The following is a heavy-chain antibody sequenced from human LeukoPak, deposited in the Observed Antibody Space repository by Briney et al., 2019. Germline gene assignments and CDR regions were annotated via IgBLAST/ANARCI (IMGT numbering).Heavy chain of an antibody. D-gene: IGHD5-18*01. Sequence: TGGSLRLSCAASGFTFSTYGIHWVRQAPGKGLEWVAFIRYDGSNKYYADSVKGRFTISKDNSKNTLFLQMNSLRAEDTAVYYCARIPTSYSYGQNEQYYYDYWGQGTLVTVSS. CDR3: ARIPTSYSYGQNEQYYYDY. V-gene: IGHV3-30*02. CDR1: GFTFSTYG. J-gene: IGHJ4*02. CDR2: IRYDGSNK.